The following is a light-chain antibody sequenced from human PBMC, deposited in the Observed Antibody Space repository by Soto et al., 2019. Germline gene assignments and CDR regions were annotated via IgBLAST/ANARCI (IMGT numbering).Light chain of an antibody. V-gene: IGKV1-39*01. CDR1: QNIASY. J-gene: IGKJ4*01. Sequence: DIQMTQSPSSLSASVGDRVTIACRASQNIASYLNWYQQKPGKAPKLLIYTASNLQSGVPSRFSGSGSGTHSTLTISSLQPEDFATYYCQQSDSAPLTFGGGTKVDIK. CDR3: QQSDSAPLT. CDR2: TAS.